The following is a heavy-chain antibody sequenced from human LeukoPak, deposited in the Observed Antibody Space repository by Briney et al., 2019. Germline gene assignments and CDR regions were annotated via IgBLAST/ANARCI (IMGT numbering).Heavy chain of an antibody. V-gene: IGHV3-7*01. CDR1: GFTFSSYA. CDR3: ARLGSIAAHMDV. Sequence: PGGSLRLSCAASGFTFSSYAMSWVRQTPGKGLEWVANIKQDGSEKYYVDSVKGRFTISRDNAKNSLYLQMNSLRAEDTAVYYCARLGSIAAHMDVWGKGTTVTVSS. CDR2: IKQDGSEK. J-gene: IGHJ6*03. D-gene: IGHD6-6*01.